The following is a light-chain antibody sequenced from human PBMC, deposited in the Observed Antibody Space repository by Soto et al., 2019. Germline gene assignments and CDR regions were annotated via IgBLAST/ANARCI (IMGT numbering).Light chain of an antibody. V-gene: IGKV1-9*01. CDR2: SAS. J-gene: IGKJ4*01. CDR3: QQLSRYPLT. CDR1: QALSNY. Sequence: DIQMTQSPSSLSASDGDTVTITCRASQALSNYLAWYQQKPGKAPDLLIYSASTLQSGVPSRFSGSGSETEFSLTIRALQPEDFATYYCQQLSRYPLTFGGGTNVDI.